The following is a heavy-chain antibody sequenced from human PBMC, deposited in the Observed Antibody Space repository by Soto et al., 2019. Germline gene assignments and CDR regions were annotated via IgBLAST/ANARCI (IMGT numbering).Heavy chain of an antibody. J-gene: IGHJ4*02. CDR3: ARHDRVVPTDY. V-gene: IGHV4-39*01. Sequence: QLQLQESGPGLVKPSETLSLTCTVSGGSISSSSYYWGWIRQPPGKGLGWIGSIYYSGSTYYNPSLKSRVTISVDTSKNQFSLKLSSVTAADTAVYYCARHDRVVPTDYWGQGTLVTVSS. CDR1: GGSISSSSYY. D-gene: IGHD2-15*01. CDR2: IYYSGST.